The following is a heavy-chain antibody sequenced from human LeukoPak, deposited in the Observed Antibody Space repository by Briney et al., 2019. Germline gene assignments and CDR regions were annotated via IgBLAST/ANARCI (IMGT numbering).Heavy chain of an antibody. V-gene: IGHV3-33*01. D-gene: IGHD6-19*01. CDR1: GFTFSSYG. J-gene: IGHJ4*02. CDR3: ARVGFISGWYYFDY. CDR2: IWYDGSNK. Sequence: GRSLRLSCAASGFTFSSYGKHWVRQAPGKGLEWVAVIWYDGSNKYYADSVKGRFTISRDNSKNTLYLQMNSLRAEDTAVYYCARVGFISGWYYFDYWGQGTLVTVSS.